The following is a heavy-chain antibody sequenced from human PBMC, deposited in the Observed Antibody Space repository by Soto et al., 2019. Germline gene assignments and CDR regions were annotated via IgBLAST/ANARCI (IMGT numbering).Heavy chain of an antibody. CDR3: ARGFGRSHFGY. CDR1: GGSISSRDSY. Sequence: SETLSLTCTVSGGSISSRDSYWGWIRQPPGKGLEWIGSFHYSGSTYYNPSLKSRVTISVDTSKNQLSLRVTSVTAPDTAVYYCARGFGRSHFGYCGKGTLGAVSS. CDR2: FHYSGST. V-gene: IGHV4-39*01. J-gene: IGHJ4*02. D-gene: IGHD3-16*01.